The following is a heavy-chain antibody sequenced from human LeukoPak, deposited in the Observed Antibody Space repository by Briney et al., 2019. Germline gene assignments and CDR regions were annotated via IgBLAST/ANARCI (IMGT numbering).Heavy chain of an antibody. V-gene: IGHV4-59*01. CDR1: GGSISSYY. Sequence: SETLSLTCTVSGGSISSYYWSWIRQPPGKGLEWIGYIYYSGSTNYNPSLKSRVTISVDTSKNQFSLKLSSVTAADTAVYYCASTGLDYDILTGYPYYYMDVWGKGTTVTISS. CDR2: IYYSGST. D-gene: IGHD3-9*01. J-gene: IGHJ6*03. CDR3: ASTGLDYDILTGYPYYYMDV.